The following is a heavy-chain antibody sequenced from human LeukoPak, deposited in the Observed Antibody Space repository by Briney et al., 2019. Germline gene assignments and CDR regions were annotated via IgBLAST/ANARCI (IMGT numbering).Heavy chain of an antibody. Sequence: SETLSLTCTVSGGSISSYYWSWIRQPPGKGLEWIGYIYYSGSTNYNPSLKSRVTMSVDTSKNQFSLKLSSVTAADTAVYYCARGPMVRLPVYAIDNWFDPWGQGTLVTVSS. V-gene: IGHV4-59*01. CDR3: ARGPMVRLPVYAIDNWFDP. CDR1: GGSISSYY. CDR2: IYYSGST. J-gene: IGHJ5*02. D-gene: IGHD2-8*01.